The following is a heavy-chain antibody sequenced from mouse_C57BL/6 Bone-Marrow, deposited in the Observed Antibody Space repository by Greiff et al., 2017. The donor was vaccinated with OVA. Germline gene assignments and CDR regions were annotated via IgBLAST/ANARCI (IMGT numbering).Heavy chain of an antibody. CDR2: IYPGDGDT. Sequence: VKLMESGPELVKPGASVKISCKASGYAFSSSWMNWVKQRPGKGLEWIGRIYPGDGDTNYNGKFKGKATLTADKSSSTAYMQLSSLTSEDSAVYFCARGGGGFITTVVAPMDYWGQGTSVTVSS. J-gene: IGHJ4*01. CDR1: GYAFSSSW. D-gene: IGHD1-1*01. V-gene: IGHV1-82*01. CDR3: ARGGGGFITTVVAPMDY.